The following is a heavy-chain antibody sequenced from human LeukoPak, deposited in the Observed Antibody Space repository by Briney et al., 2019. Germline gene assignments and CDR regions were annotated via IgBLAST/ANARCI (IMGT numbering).Heavy chain of an antibody. CDR3: ARARGVIWPVDY. Sequence: PGGSLRLSCAASGFTFSSYGMHWVRQAPGKGLEWVAVIWYDGSNKYYADSVKGRFTISRDNSKHTLYLQMNSLRAEDTAVYYCARARGVIWPVDYWGQGTLVTVSS. CDR1: GFTFSSYG. V-gene: IGHV3-33*01. CDR2: IWYDGSNK. D-gene: IGHD3-10*01. J-gene: IGHJ4*02.